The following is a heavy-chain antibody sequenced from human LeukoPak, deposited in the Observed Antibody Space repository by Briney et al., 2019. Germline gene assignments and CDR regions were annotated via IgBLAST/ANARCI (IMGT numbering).Heavy chain of an antibody. CDR2: IYYSGST. V-gene: IGHV4-59*01. CDR3: ARGYCSSTSCRYWSFDL. CDR1: GGSISSYY. D-gene: IGHD2-2*01. Sequence: SETLSLTCTVSGGSISSYYWSWIRQPPGKGLEWIGYIYYSGSTNYNPSLKSRVTISVDTSKNQFSLKLSSVTAADTAVYYCARGYCSSTSCRYWSFDLWGRGTLVTVSS. J-gene: IGHJ2*01.